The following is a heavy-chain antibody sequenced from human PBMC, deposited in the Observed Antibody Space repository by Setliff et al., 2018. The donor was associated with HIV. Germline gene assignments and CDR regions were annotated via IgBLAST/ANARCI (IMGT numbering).Heavy chain of an antibody. J-gene: IGHJ3*02. D-gene: IGHD3-10*01. CDR3: ARDPAFGAFDI. V-gene: IGHV3-23*01. Sequence: GGSLRLSCAVSGFTFSTYAMSWVRQAPGKGLEWVSTISAGGGSTYYADSVKGRFTISRDNSKNTLYLQMSSLRTEDTAVYFCARDPAFGAFDIWGQGTMVTVSS. CDR2: ISAGGGST. CDR1: GFTFSTYA.